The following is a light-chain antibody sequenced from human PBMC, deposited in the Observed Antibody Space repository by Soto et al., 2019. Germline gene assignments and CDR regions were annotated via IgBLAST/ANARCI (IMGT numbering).Light chain of an antibody. Sequence: QSALTQPASVSGSPGQSITISCTGTSRDVGSYKLVSWYQQHPGKTPKLMIYEVTKRPSGVSNRFSGSKSGNTASLTISGLQAEDEADYYCCSYAGNSYVVFGGGTKVTVL. CDR2: EVT. CDR1: SRDVGSYKL. J-gene: IGLJ2*01. V-gene: IGLV2-23*02. CDR3: CSYAGNSYVV.